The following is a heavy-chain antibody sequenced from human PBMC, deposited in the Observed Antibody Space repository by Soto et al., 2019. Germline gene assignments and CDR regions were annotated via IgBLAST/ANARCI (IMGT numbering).Heavy chain of an antibody. CDR2: IYYSGST. CDR1: GGSISSYY. CDR3: ARRRATVTTTVVAFDI. D-gene: IGHD4-17*01. V-gene: IGHV4-59*08. Sequence: QVQLQESGPGLVKPSETLSLTCTVSGGSISSYYWSWIRQPPGKGLEWIGYIYYSGSTNYNPSLKSRVTIAVDTSKNQFSLKLSSVTAADTAVYYCARRRATVTTTVVAFDIWGQGTMVTVSS. J-gene: IGHJ3*02.